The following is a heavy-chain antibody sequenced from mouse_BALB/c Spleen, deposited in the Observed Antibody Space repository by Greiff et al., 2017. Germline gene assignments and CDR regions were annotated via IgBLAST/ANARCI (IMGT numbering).Heavy chain of an antibody. J-gene: IGHJ2*01. D-gene: IGHD4-1*01. CDR3: ARFGTGYYFDY. V-gene: IGHV3-2*02. Sequence: EVNLVESGPGLVKPSQSLSLTCTVTGYSITSDYAWNWIRQFPGNKLEWMGYISYSGSTSYNPSLKSRISITRDTSKNQFFLQLNSVTTEDTATYYCARFGTGYYFDYWGQGTTLTVSS. CDR2: ISYSGST. CDR1: GYSITSDYA.